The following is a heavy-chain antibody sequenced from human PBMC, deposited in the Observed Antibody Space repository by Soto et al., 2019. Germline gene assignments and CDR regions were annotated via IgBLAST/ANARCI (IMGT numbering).Heavy chain of an antibody. CDR1: GFTFRTYA. J-gene: IGHJ4*02. D-gene: IGHD3-10*01. CDR3: AKIPTGSGSSKFDY. V-gene: IGHV3-23*01. CDR2: ISGSGSFT. Sequence: PGGSLRLSCAASGFTFRTYAMNWVRQAPGKGLEWISAISGSGSFTHYADSVRGRFTISRDNSQNQLYLQMNNLRGDDTAMYYCAKIPTGSGSSKFDYWGQGIQVTLSS.